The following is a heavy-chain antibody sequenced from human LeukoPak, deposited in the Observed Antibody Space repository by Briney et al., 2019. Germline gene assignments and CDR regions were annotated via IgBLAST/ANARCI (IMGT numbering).Heavy chain of an antibody. D-gene: IGHD3-16*01. CDR2: ISSSGSTI. CDR1: GFTFSSYE. V-gene: IGHV3-48*03. CDR3: AREDYDYVWGRSD. J-gene: IGHJ3*01. Sequence: PGGFLRLSCAASGFTFSSYEMNWVRQAPGKGLEWVSYISSSGSTIYYADSVKGRFTISRDNAKNSLYLQMNSLRAEDTAVYYCAREDYDYVWGRSDWGQGTMVTVSS.